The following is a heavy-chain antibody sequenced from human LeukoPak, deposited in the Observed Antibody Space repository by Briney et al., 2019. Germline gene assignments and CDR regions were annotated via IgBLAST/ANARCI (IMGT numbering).Heavy chain of an antibody. V-gene: IGHV1-2*02. Sequence: ASVKVSCKASGYTFTGYYMHWVRQAPGQGLEGMGWINPNSGGTNYAQKFQGRVTMTRDTSISTAYMELSRLRSDDTAVYYCARGGDIVVVPAAITHDYWGQGTLVTVSS. CDR3: ARGGDIVVVPAAITHDY. CDR2: INPNSGGT. J-gene: IGHJ4*02. D-gene: IGHD2-2*01. CDR1: GYTFTGYY.